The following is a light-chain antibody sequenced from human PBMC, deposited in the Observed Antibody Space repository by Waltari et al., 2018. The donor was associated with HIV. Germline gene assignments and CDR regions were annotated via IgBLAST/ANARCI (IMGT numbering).Light chain of an antibody. Sequence: QSALTQPGSVSGSPGQSITISCTGTSSDVCGYNYVSWFQQHPGRAPKLIIYEVSKWPPGIFNRFSGSKSGNTASLTISGLQAEDEADYYCSSYTNRNDYVFGTGTKVIVL. CDR1: SSDVCGYNY. V-gene: IGLV2-14*01. CDR3: SSYTNRNDYV. J-gene: IGLJ1*01. CDR2: EVS.